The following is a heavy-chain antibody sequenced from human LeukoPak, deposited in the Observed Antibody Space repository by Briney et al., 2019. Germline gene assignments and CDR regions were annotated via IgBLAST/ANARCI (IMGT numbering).Heavy chain of an antibody. Sequence: PGGSLRLSCAASGFTFSSYSMNWVRQAPGKGLEWVSSISSSSSYIYYADSVKGRFTISRDNAKNSLYLQMNSLRVEDTAVYYCATIGDGYNYFYLPISNHWGQGTLVTVSS. CDR3: ATIGDGYNYFYLPISNH. J-gene: IGHJ4*02. CDR1: GFTFSSYS. CDR2: ISSSSSYI. V-gene: IGHV3-21*01. D-gene: IGHD5-24*01.